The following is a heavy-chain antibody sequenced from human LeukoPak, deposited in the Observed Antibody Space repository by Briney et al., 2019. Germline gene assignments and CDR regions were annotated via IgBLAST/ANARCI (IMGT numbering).Heavy chain of an antibody. CDR3: ASSLANYYYYYMDV. CDR1: GGSISSSSYY. J-gene: IGHJ6*03. CDR2: IYYSGST. V-gene: IGHV4-39*01. Sequence: SETLSLTCTVSGGSISSSSYYWGWIRQPPGKGLEWIGSIYYSGSTYYNPSLKSRVTISVDTSKNQFSLRLSSVTAADTAVYYGASSLANYYYYYMDVWGKGTTVTVSS.